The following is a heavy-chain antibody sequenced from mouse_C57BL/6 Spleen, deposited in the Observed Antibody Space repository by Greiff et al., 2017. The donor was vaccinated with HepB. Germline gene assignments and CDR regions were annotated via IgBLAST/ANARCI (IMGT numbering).Heavy chain of an antibody. CDR3: AREGASGYGYVAWFAY. D-gene: IGHD2-2*01. J-gene: IGHJ3*01. Sequence: QVQLQQSGPELVKPGASVKLSCKASGYTFTSYDINWVKQRPGQGLEWIGWIYPRDGSTKYNEKFKGKATLTVDTSSSTAYMELHSLTSEDSAVYFCAREGASGYGYVAWFAYWGQGTLVTVSA. V-gene: IGHV1-85*01. CDR1: GYTFTSYD. CDR2: IYPRDGST.